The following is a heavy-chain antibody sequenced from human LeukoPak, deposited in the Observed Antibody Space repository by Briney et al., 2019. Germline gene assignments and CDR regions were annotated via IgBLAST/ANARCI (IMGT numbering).Heavy chain of an antibody. CDR2: INPNSGGT. Sequence: ASVKVSYKASGYTFTGSYMHWVRQAPGQGLEWMGWINPNSGGTNYAQNFQGRVTMTRDMSTSTVYMELSSLRSEDTAVYYCARRVAAAGRTLDAFDIWGQGTMVTVSS. CDR1: GYTFTGSY. CDR3: ARRVAAAGRTLDAFDI. V-gene: IGHV1-2*02. D-gene: IGHD6-13*01. J-gene: IGHJ3*02.